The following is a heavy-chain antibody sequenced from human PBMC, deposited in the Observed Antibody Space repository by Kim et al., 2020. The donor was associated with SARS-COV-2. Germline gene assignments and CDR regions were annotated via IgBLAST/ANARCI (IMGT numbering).Heavy chain of an antibody. J-gene: IGHJ4*02. CDR3: ARGLMGGRIDF. D-gene: IGHD2-8*01. Sequence: GGSLRLSCAASGFTFNDYGMSWVRQAPGKGLEWVSGIKRSGDSTGYADSVKGRFTISRDNAKNSLYLQMNSLRAEDTALYHCARGLMGGRIDFWGQGILVTLSS. CDR1: GFTFNDYG. CDR2: IKRSGDST. V-gene: IGHV3-20*01.